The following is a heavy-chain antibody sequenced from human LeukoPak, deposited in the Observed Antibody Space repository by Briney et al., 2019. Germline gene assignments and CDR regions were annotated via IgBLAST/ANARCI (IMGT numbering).Heavy chain of an antibody. Sequence: GGSLRLSCAASGFTFNSYGMHWVRQAPGKGLEWVSAISGSGGSTYYADSVKGRFTISRDNSKNTLYLQMNSLRAEDTAVYYCAKRTAGFDYWGQGTLVTVSS. CDR2: ISGSGGST. V-gene: IGHV3-23*01. D-gene: IGHD6-13*01. CDR1: GFTFNSYG. CDR3: AKRTAGFDY. J-gene: IGHJ4*02.